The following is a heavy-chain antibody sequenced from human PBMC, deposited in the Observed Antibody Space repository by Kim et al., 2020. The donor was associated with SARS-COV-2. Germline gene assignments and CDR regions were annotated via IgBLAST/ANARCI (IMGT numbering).Heavy chain of an antibody. CDR3: AKGLVLLWFGEHAYPK. D-gene: IGHD3-10*01. J-gene: IGHJ4*02. CDR1: GFTFSSYA. V-gene: IGHV3-23*01. Sequence: GGSLRLSCAASGFTFSSYAMSWVRQAPGKGLEWVSAISGSGGSTYYADSVKGRFTISRDNSKNTLYLQMNSLRAEDTAVYYCAKGLVLLWFGEHAYPKWGQGTLVTVSS. CDR2: ISGSGGST.